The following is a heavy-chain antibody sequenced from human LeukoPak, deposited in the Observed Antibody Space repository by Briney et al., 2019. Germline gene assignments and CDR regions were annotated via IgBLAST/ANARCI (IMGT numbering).Heavy chain of an antibody. J-gene: IGHJ3*02. D-gene: IGHD3-10*01. V-gene: IGHV3-48*03. Sequence: GGSLRLSCAASGFTFSYFEMNWVRQAPGKGRELVSYISSSGSPKYYADSVKGRFTISRDNAKNSLYLQMNSLTAEDAAIYYCAREGRYYGSGSHRDGFDIWGQGTMVTVSS. CDR1: GFTFSYFE. CDR2: ISSSGSPK. CDR3: AREGRYYGSGSHRDGFDI.